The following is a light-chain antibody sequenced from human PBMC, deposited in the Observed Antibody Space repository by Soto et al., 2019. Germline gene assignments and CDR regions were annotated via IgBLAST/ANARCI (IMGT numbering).Light chain of an antibody. Sequence: IQMTQSPSTLSASVGDRVTITCRASQSISSWLAWYQQKPGSLPKLLIYAASNLQSGVPARFSGSGSGTDFTLTISSLQPEDFATYYCLQKYFYPFTFGPGTKVDIK. CDR3: LQKYFYPFT. J-gene: IGKJ3*01. CDR2: AAS. CDR1: QSISSW. V-gene: IGKV1-6*01.